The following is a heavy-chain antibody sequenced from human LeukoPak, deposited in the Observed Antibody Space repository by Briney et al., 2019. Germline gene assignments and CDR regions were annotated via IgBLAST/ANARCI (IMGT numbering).Heavy chain of an antibody. Sequence: GGSLRLSCAASGFPFSEFSLHWVRQAPGKGLEWVAVVWYDGTRKYYADSVKGRFIISKDESRDTLYLQMSSLRADDTAVYYCARGDGDYGDYYFDYWGQGVLVTVSS. CDR1: GFPFSEFS. D-gene: IGHD4-17*01. CDR2: VWYDGTRK. V-gene: IGHV3-33*01. J-gene: IGHJ4*02. CDR3: ARGDGDYGDYYFDY.